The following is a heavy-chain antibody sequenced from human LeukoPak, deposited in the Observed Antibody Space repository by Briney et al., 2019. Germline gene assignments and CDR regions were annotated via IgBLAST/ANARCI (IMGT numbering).Heavy chain of an antibody. CDR1: GGSISSSSYY. CDR3: ASPRYGFFDY. Sequence: PSETLSLTCTVSGGSISSSSYYWGWIRQPPGKGLEWIGSIYYSGSTYYNPSLKSRVTISVDTSKNQFSLKLSSVTAADTAVYYCASPRYGFFDYWGQGTLVTVSS. D-gene: IGHD5-24*01. CDR2: IYYSGST. V-gene: IGHV4-39*01. J-gene: IGHJ4*02.